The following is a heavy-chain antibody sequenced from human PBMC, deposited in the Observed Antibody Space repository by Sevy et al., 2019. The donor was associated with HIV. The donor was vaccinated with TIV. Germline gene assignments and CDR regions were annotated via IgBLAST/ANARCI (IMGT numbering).Heavy chain of an antibody. CDR1: GFKFSDYG. J-gene: IGHJ5*02. CDR2: ISSSSSYI. CDR3: AKVADYFDRNAYYPS. V-gene: IGHV3-21*01. Sequence: GGSLRLSCAASGFKFSDYGMNWVRQAPGKGLEWVASISSSSSYIFYVDSVKGRFTISRDNAKKSLYRQMDSLRAEDTAVYYCAKVADYFDRNAYYPSWGQGTLVTVSS. D-gene: IGHD3-9*01.